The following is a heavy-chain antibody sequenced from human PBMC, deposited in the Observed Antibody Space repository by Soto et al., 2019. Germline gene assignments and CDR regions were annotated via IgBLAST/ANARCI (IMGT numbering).Heavy chain of an antibody. CDR3: ARSPLGSYGNY. CDR2: INHSGST. V-gene: IGHV4-34*01. CDR1: GGSFSGYY. D-gene: IGHD5-18*01. Sequence: PSETLSLTCAVYGGSFSGYYWSWIRQPPGKGLEWIGEINHSGSTNYNPSLKSRVTISVDTSKNQFSLKLSSVTAADTAVYYCARSPLGSYGNYWGQGTLVTVSS. J-gene: IGHJ4*02.